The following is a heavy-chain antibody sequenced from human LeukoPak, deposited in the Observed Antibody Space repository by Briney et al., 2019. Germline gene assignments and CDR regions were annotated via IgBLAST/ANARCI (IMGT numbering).Heavy chain of an antibody. CDR2: IWYGGSNK. CDR3: AKETMFEMPIMFYDS. J-gene: IGHJ4*02. Sequence: PTGRSLRLSCAASGFTFSSYGMHWVRQAPGKGLEWVAVIWYGGSNKYYADSVKGRFTISRDNSKNILYLQMSSLRPEDTAVYCCAKETMFEMPIMFYDSWGQGTLVTVSS. D-gene: IGHD5-24*01. CDR1: GFTFSSYG. V-gene: IGHV3-30*18.